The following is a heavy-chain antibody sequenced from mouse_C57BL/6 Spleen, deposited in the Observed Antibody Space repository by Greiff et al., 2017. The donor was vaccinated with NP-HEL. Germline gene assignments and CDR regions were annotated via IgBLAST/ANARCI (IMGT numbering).Heavy chain of an antibody. D-gene: IGHD2-2*01. J-gene: IGHJ3*01. CDR1: GFSLTSYG. CDR3: ARYGYDDFAY. V-gene: IGHV2-2*01. Sequence: VQLQQSGPGLVQPSQSLSITCTVSGFSLTSYGVHWVRQSPGKGLEWLGGIWSGGGTDYNAAFISRLSISKDNSKSQVFFKMNSLQADDTAIYYCARYGYDDFAYWGQGTLVTVSA. CDR2: IWSGGGT.